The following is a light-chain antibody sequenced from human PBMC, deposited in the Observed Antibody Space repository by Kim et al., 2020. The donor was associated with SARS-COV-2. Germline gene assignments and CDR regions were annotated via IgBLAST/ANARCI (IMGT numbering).Light chain of an antibody. CDR1: GRDVGGYDY. J-gene: IGLJ3*02. V-gene: IGLV2-11*01. Sequence: GQSVTISCTGVGRDVGGYDYVSWYQQNPGKAPKLMVYDVSKRPSGVPDRFSGSKSGNTASLTISRLQAEDEADYYCCSYAGTYTWVFGGGTQLTVL. CDR2: DVS. CDR3: CSYAGTYTWV.